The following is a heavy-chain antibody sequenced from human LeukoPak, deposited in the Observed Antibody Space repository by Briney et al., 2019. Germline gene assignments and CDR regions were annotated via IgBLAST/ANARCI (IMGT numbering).Heavy chain of an antibody. J-gene: IGHJ5*02. V-gene: IGHV3-74*01. Sequence: GGSLRLSCAASGFTFSDYHMTWIRQVPGKGLVWVSRTNSDGSSTSYADSVKGRFTISRDNAKNTMYLQMNSLRAEDTAMYYCVRDRKAYNWFDTWGQGTLVTVSS. CDR1: GFTFSDYH. CDR3: VRDRKAYNWFDT. D-gene: IGHD1-14*01. CDR2: TNSDGSST.